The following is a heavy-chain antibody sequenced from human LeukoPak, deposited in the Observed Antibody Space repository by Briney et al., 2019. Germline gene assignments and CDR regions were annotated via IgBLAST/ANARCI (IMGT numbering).Heavy chain of an antibody. CDR3: AKVSGYCSTTSCSFDY. CDR2: IIGSGGST. D-gene: IGHD2-2*01. V-gene: IGHV3-23*01. J-gene: IGHJ4*02. CDR1: GFTFSSYA. Sequence: PGGSLTLSCLPSGFTFSSYALSWVRQAQGKGLEWVSTIIGSGGSTYYADSVKGQLTISRDNSKNTLYLQVSSMRAEDTAVYYCAKVSGYCSTTSCSFDYWGQGTLVTVSS.